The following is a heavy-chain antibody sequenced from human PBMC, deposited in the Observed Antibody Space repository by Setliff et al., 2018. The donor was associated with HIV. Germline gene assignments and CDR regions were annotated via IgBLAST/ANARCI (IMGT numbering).Heavy chain of an antibody. D-gene: IGHD3-10*01. Sequence: GASVKVSCKASGGSFNILGFTWVRQAPGQGLERVGGIIPVVDAPIYAQRFQGRVVITADKSTGTAYMQLSSLKFEDTAVYYCATRPPGVHGFSIWGQGTMVTVS. CDR3: ATRPPGVHGFSI. J-gene: IGHJ3*02. CDR2: IIPVVDAP. CDR1: GGSFNILG. V-gene: IGHV1-69*06.